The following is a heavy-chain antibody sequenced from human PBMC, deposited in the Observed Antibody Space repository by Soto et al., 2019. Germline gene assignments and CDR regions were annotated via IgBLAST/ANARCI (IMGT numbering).Heavy chain of an antibody. CDR3: AKSSGNRIAAVNYYYYMDV. Sequence: EVQLLESGGGLVQPGGSLRLSCAASGFTFTNYAMSWVGQAPGRGLEWVSPFSGTGGSTYYTDSVKGRFTISRDNSKNTLYLQTNSLRAEDTAVYYCAKSSGNRIAAVNYYYYMDVWGKGTTVTVSS. V-gene: IGHV3-23*01. CDR1: GFTFTNYA. D-gene: IGHD6-13*01. CDR2: FSGTGGST. J-gene: IGHJ6*03.